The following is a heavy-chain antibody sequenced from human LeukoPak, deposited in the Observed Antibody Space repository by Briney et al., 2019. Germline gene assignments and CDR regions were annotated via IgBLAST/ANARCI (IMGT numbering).Heavy chain of an antibody. J-gene: IGHJ5*02. D-gene: IGHD1-14*01. V-gene: IGHV3-74*01. CDR3: AKGGTGGNWFDT. Sequence: PGGSLRLSCAASGFTFSTYWMFWVRQAPGKGLVWVSRINGDGSSTGYADSVRGRFSISRDNAKNTLCLQMNSLRAEDAAVYYCAKGGTGGNWFDTWGQGTRVTVSS. CDR1: GFTFSTYW. CDR2: INGDGSST.